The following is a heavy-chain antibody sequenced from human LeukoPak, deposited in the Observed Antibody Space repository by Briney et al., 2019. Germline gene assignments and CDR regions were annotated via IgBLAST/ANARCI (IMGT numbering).Heavy chain of an antibody. V-gene: IGHV3-30*02. D-gene: IGHD3-22*01. CDR2: IRYDGSNK. J-gene: IGHJ4*02. CDR3: AKDNRAYYYGSSGYDY. CDR1: GFTFSNYG. Sequence: GGSLRLSCAASGFTFSNYGIHWVRRAPGKGLEWVTFIRYDGSNKYYADSVKGRFTISRDNSKNTLYLQMNSLRADDTAIYYCAKDNRAYYYGSSGYDYWGQGTLVTVSS.